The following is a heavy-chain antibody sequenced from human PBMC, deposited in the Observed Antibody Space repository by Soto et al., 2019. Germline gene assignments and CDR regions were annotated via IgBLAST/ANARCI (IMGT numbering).Heavy chain of an antibody. Sequence: SETLSLTCTLSGGSISTYYWSWIRQPPGKGLEWIGYVYDRATTSYNPSLKTRVTISADTSKNQFSLNLRSVTAADTAVYFCARIRSVFSGGWNDYSCPAILVTVS. CDR2: VYDRATT. CDR3: ARIRSVFSGGWNDY. CDR1: GGSISTYY. J-gene: IGHJ4*01. D-gene: IGHD6-19*01. V-gene: IGHV4-4*08.